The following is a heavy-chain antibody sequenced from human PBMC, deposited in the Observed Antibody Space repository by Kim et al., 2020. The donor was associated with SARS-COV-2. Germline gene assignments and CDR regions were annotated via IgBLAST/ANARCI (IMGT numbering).Heavy chain of an antibody. D-gene: IGHD5-12*01. V-gene: IGHV3-48*03. CDR3: ARDARGESGYNFSFDY. J-gene: IGHJ4*02. CDR1: GFSISSYS. CDR2: IGWSDAIE. Sequence: LRLSCGASGFSISSYSMNWVRQAPGGGLEWVAHIGWSDAIEYSDSVKGRFTISRDNRKNSLSLQMNTLRVEDTAVYYCARDARGESGYNFSFDYWGQGT.